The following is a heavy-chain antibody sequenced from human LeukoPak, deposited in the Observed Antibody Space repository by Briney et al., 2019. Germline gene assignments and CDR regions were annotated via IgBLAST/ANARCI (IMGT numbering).Heavy chain of an antibody. D-gene: IGHD3-9*01. J-gene: IGHJ4*02. CDR3: IGWLRYFVWAH. CDR2: MKSKSDGGTT. CDR1: GFTFSNAW. V-gene: IGHV3-15*01. Sequence: GGTLRLSCAASGFTFSNAWMSWVRQAPGKGGEGVGRMKSKSDGGTTDYAAPGKGRFTISRDDSKNTLYLQMNSLKTEDTAVYYCIGWLRYFVWAHWGQEPLVTVSS.